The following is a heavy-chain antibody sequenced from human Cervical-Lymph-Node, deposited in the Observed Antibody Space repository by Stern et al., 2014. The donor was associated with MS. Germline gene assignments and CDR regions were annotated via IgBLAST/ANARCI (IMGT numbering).Heavy chain of an antibody. Sequence: EVQLVESGGGLVKPGGSLRLSCAASGFTLNTYSMNWVRQAPGKGLEWVSSISYSGSYIFYADSVKGRFTVSRDNGKNSLYLQMNSLRAEDTAVYYCARDWFLDYWGRGTLVTVSS. CDR2: ISYSGSYI. J-gene: IGHJ4*02. V-gene: IGHV3-21*01. CDR1: GFTLNTYS. CDR3: ARDWFLDY. D-gene: IGHD3-10*01.